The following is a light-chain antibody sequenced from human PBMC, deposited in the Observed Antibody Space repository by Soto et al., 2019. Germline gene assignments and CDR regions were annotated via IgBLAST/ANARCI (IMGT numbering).Light chain of an antibody. CDR1: RTIGTN. CDR2: KTS. Sequence: IVMTQSPATVSVSPGESTSLSCRASRTIGTNFCWYQQKPGQAPRLLISKTSNRATGVPARFSGSGSGTEFTLAITSLQSEDIAVYYCQQYADWPLTFGGGTKVDIK. V-gene: IGKV3-15*01. J-gene: IGKJ4*01. CDR3: QQYADWPLT.